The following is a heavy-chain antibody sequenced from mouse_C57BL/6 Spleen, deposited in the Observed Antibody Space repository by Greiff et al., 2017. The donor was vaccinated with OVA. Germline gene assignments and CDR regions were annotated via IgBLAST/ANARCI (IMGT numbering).Heavy chain of an antibody. CDR1: GYTFTDYE. Sequence: QVQLQQSGAELVRPGASVTLSCKASGYTFTDYEMHWVKQTPVHGLEWIGAIDPETGGTAYNQKFKGKATLTADKSSSTAYMELRSLTSEDSAVYYCKRKEELTGDYWGQGTTLTVSS. CDR2: IDPETGGT. V-gene: IGHV1-15*01. J-gene: IGHJ2*01. D-gene: IGHD4-1*01. CDR3: KRKEELTGDY.